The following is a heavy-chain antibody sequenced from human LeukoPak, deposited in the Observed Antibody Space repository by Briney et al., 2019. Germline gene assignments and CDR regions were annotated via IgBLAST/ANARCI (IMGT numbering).Heavy chain of an antibody. CDR3: ASTWDY. Sequence: PGGSLRLSCAASGFTFSNYAMHWVRLAPGKGLEWVAVISYDENNKYYADSVKGRFTISRDNSKNTLYLQMNSLRAEDTAVYYCASTWDYWGQGTLVTVSS. J-gene: IGHJ4*02. CDR2: ISYDENNK. CDR1: GFTFSNYA. D-gene: IGHD3-16*01. V-gene: IGHV3-30-3*01.